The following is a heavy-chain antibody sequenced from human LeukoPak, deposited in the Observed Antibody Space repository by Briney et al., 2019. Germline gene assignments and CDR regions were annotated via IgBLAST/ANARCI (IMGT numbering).Heavy chain of an antibody. CDR1: GFAFRKYA. J-gene: IGHJ5*02. Sequence: HLGGSLRLSCATSGFAFRKYAMNWVRQAPGKGLEWVSTISGSGGSTYYADSVKGRFTISRDNSKNTLDLQMNSLRAEDTAVYYCAKGPPFGSGSYYTWGQGTLVTVSS. CDR3: AKGPPFGSGSYYT. D-gene: IGHD3-10*01. CDR2: ISGSGGST. V-gene: IGHV3-23*01.